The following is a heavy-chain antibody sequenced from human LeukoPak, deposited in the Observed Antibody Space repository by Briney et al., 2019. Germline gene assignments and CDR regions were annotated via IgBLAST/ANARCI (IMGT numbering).Heavy chain of an antibody. D-gene: IGHD3-10*01. J-gene: IGHJ4*02. CDR2: ISGSGGST. CDR1: GFTFSSYA. CDR3: AKDHGDGYYYGSGSYPDY. V-gene: IGHV3-23*01. Sequence: GGSLRLSCAASGFTFSSYAMSWVRQAPGKGLEWVSAISGSGGSTYYADSVKGRFTISRDNSKNTLYLQMNSLRAEDTAVYYCAKDHGDGYYYGSGSYPDYWGQGTLVTVSS.